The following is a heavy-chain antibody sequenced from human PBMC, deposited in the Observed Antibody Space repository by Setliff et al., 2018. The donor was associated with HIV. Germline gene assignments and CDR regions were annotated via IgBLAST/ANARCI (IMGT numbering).Heavy chain of an antibody. V-gene: IGHV4-31*03. CDR3: AKEGNSVDNWLDP. Sequence: SETLSLTCSVSGVSIVSGGFYFSWIRQHPGGGLEWIGYIYHTGKTYYNPSLQSRIIMSLDMSQNQFSLKLSSVTAADTAVYYCAKEGNSVDNWLDPWGPGTLVTVSS. CDR1: GVSIVSGGFY. D-gene: IGHD1-26*01. J-gene: IGHJ5*02. CDR2: IYHTGKT.